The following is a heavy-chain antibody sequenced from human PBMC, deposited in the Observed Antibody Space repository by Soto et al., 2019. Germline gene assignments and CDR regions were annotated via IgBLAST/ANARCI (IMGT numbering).Heavy chain of an antibody. CDR1: GFTFSDYY. J-gene: IGHJ6*02. Sequence: PGGSLRLSCAASGFTFSDYYMNWIRQAPGQELEWISYISSSSSYISYADSVKGRFTISRDNLKKSLYLQMNSLRAEDTAVYYYARASGDYFNGMDVWGQGATVTVSS. D-gene: IGHD4-17*01. V-gene: IGHV3-11*05. CDR3: ARASGDYFNGMDV. CDR2: ISSSSSYI.